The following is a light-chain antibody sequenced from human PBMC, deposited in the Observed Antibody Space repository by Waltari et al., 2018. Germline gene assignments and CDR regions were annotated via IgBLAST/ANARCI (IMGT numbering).Light chain of an antibody. Sequence: VLAQSPGSLSVSAGDRATVSCRASQSIGSNHLVWYQQKGGQAPRLLIYGASRRATGIPDRFSGSGSGTDFTLTISRLEPDDFAVYYCQHYGTSTYTFGQGTKLEVK. CDR2: GAS. V-gene: IGKV3-20*01. CDR1: QSIGSNH. J-gene: IGKJ2*01. CDR3: QHYGTSTYT.